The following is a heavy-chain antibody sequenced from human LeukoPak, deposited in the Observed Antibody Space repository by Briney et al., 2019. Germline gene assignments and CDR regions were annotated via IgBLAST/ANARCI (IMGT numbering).Heavy chain of an antibody. CDR3: AKAVDLATISVDI. V-gene: IGHV3-23*01. Sequence: PGGSLRLSCAASGFTFDSYGMNWVRQAPGKGLEWVSGISGSGVYTYYADSVKGRFTISRDNSKNTLYLLMNSLRVDDTAVYYCAKAVDLATISVDIWGQGTMATVSS. CDR1: GFTFDSYG. CDR2: ISGSGVYT. J-gene: IGHJ3*02. D-gene: IGHD5-24*01.